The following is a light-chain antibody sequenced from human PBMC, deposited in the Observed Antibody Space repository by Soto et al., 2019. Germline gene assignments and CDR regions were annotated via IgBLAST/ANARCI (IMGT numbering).Light chain of an antibody. CDR2: VTS. Sequence: EIVMTQSPATLSVSPGERATLSCRASQSVSSNLAWYQQKPGQAPRLLIYVTSTRATGIPARFSGSGSATDFTLTISTLQSEDFAVYYCQQYNKWPLTFGGGTKVDIK. CDR3: QQYNKWPLT. CDR1: QSVSSN. J-gene: IGKJ4*01. V-gene: IGKV3-15*01.